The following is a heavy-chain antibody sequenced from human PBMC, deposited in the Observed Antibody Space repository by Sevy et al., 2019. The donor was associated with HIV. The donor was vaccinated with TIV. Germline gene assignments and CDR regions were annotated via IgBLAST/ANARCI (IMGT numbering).Heavy chain of an antibody. CDR3: VKDTPFRRFTLSGMAGAHEYYFDY. J-gene: IGHJ4*02. CDR2: ISASGSVT. CDR1: GFNFNNYV. Sequence: GGSLRLSCAASGFNFNNYVMTWVRQAPGKGLEWVSTISASGSVTYDRDSVSGRFTISRDNSRNTVSLQMNSLRVEDTAIYYCVKDTPFRRFTLSGMAGAHEYYFDYWGQGTRVTVSS. V-gene: IGHV3-23*01. D-gene: IGHD3-3*01.